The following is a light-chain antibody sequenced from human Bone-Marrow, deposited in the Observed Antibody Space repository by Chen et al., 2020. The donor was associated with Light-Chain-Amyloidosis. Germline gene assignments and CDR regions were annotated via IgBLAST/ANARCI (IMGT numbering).Light chain of an antibody. Sequence: QSALTQPASVSGSPGQSITISCTGTSSDVGGDNHVSWYQQHPDIAPKLMIYEVTNQPSWVPDCFSGSKSDNTASLTISGLQTEDEADYFCSSYTITNTLVFGSGTRVTVL. V-gene: IGLV2-14*01. CDR1: SSDVGGDNH. CDR2: EVT. J-gene: IGLJ1*01. CDR3: SSYTITNTLV.